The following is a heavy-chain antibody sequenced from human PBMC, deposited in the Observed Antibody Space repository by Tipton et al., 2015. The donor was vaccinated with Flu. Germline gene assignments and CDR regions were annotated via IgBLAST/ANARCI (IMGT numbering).Heavy chain of an antibody. J-gene: IGHJ4*02. V-gene: IGHV4-34*01. CDR1: GGSFSGYY. D-gene: IGHD3-22*01. CDR2: INHSGST. Sequence: TLSLTCAVYGGSFSGYYWSWIRQPPGKGLEWIGEINHSGSTNYNPSLKGRVTISVDTSKNQFSLKLSSVTAADTAVYYCARRGYSQPFDYWGQGTLVTVSS. CDR3: ARRGYSQPFDY.